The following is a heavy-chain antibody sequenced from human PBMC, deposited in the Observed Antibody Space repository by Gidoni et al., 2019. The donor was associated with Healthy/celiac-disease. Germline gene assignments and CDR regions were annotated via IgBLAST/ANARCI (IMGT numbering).Heavy chain of an antibody. CDR3: ASQANMVRGASFDY. CDR1: GRTFSSYA. Sequence: QVQLVQSGAAVQKPGSSVKVYCKASGRTFSSYAISWVRQAPGQGLEWMGRIIPILGIANYAQKFQGRVTITADKSTSTAYMELSSRRSEDTAVYYGASQANMVRGASFDYWGQGTLVTVSS. CDR2: IIPILGIA. J-gene: IGHJ4*02. V-gene: IGHV1-69*04. D-gene: IGHD3-10*01.